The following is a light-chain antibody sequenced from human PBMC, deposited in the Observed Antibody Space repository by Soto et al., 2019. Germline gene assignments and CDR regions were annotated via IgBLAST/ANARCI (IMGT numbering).Light chain of an antibody. V-gene: IGLV3-9*01. J-gene: IGLJ2*01. Sequence: SYELTQPLSVSVALGQTARIPCGGNNIGSKNMHWYQQKPGQAPVLVIYRDSNRPSGIPERFSGSNSGNTATLTISRAQAGDEADYYCQVWDSSTVFGGGTKLTVL. CDR1: NIGSKN. CDR3: QVWDSSTV. CDR2: RDS.